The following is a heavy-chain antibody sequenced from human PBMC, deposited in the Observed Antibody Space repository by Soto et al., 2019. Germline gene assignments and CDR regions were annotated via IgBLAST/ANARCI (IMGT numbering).Heavy chain of an antibody. CDR3: QQPAKGIGARTAYYHYVRAV. J-gene: IGHJ6*02. CDR2: IYWNDDE. CDR1: GFSLTTNGVG. Sequence: SGPTLVTPTQTITMTCTFSGFSLTTNGVGVGWIRQPPGKALEWLALIYWNDDERYSPSLKSRLTITQDTPKNQVVLTMTNMAPPDTAKYYCQQPAKGIGARTAYYHYVRAVSGQRT. D-gene: IGHD1-26*01. V-gene: IGHV2-5*01.